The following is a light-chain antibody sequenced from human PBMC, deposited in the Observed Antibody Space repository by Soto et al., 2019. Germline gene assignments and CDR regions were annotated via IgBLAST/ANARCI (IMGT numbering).Light chain of an antibody. J-gene: IGKJ5*01. CDR2: GAS. CDR3: QQSYSTPRT. V-gene: IGKV3-20*01. CDR1: QSVSSNY. Sequence: ENVLTQSPGTLSLSPGERGTLSCSASQSVSSNYLAWYQQKPGQAPRLLIYGASSRATGIPDRFSGSGSGTDFTLTISSLQPEDFATYYCQQSYSTPRTFGQGTRLEIK.